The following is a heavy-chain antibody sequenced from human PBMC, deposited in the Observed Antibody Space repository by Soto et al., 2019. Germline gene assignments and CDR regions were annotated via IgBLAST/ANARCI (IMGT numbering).Heavy chain of an antibody. D-gene: IGHD6-13*01. J-gene: IGHJ4*02. CDR3: ARATEDSYSSSWYFDF. Sequence: GGSLRLSCAASGFTFSSYGMHWVRQAPGKGLEWVAVIWYDGSNKYYADSVKGRFTISRDNSKNTLYLQMNSLRAEDTAVYYCARATEDSYSSSWYFDFWGQGTLVTVSS. V-gene: IGHV3-33*01. CDR2: IWYDGSNK. CDR1: GFTFSSYG.